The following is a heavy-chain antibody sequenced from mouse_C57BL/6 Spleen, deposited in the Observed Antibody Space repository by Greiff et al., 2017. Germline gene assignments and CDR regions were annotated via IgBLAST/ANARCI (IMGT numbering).Heavy chain of an antibody. CDR3: ARRRYYSNYDYAMDY. D-gene: IGHD2-5*01. CDR1: GYTFTSYW. CDR2: IYPSDSAT. Sequence: QVQLQQPGAELVRPGSSVKLSCKASGYTFTSYWMDWVKQRPGQGLEWIGNIYPSDSATHYNQKFKDKATLTVDKSSSTAYMQLSSLTSEDSAVYYCARRRYYSNYDYAMDYWGQGTSVTVSS. J-gene: IGHJ4*01. V-gene: IGHV1-61*01.